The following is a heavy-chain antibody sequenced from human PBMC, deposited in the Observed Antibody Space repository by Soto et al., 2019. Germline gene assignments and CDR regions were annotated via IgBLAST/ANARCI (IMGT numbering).Heavy chain of an antibody. V-gene: IGHV1-69*01. CDR2: IIPIFGTA. CDR3: ARRLRFGDYYYYGMDV. Sequence: QVQLVQSGAEVKKPGSSVKVSCKASGGTFSSYAISWVRQAPGQGLEWMGGIIPIFGTANYAQKFQGRVTITEDESTRTAYMELSSLRTEDTAVYYCARRLRFGDYYYYGMDVWGQGTTVTVSS. D-gene: IGHD3-16*01. CDR1: GGTFSSYA. J-gene: IGHJ6*02.